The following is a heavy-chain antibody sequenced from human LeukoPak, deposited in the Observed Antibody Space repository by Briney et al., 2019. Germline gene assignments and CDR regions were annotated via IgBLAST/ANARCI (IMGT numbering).Heavy chain of an antibody. J-gene: IGHJ4*02. CDR2: IIPIFGTA. D-gene: IGHD2-15*01. CDR1: GGTFSSYA. V-gene: IGHV1-69*06. Sequence: SVKVSCKASGGTFSSYAISWVRQAPGQGLEWMGGIIPIFGTANYAQKFQGRVTVTADKSTSTAYMELSSLRSEDTAVYHCARDVRGGCSGGSCYEQYFDYWGQGTLVTVSS. CDR3: ARDVRGGCSGGSCYEQYFDY.